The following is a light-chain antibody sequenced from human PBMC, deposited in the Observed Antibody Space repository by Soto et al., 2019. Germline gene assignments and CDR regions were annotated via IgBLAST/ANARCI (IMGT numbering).Light chain of an antibody. V-gene: IGKV3-20*01. J-gene: IGKJ1*01. CDR3: QQYGSSGT. Sequence: EIALTQSPGTPSLSPGERATLSCRASQSVSNNYLAWYQQKPGQAPRLLIYGASNRATGIPDRFSGSGSGTDFTLTISRLDPEYFAVYYCQQYGSSGTLCQGTKVDIK. CDR2: GAS. CDR1: QSVSNNY.